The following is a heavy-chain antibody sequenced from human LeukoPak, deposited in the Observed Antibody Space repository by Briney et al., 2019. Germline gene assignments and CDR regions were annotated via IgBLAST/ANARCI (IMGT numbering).Heavy chain of an antibody. V-gene: IGHV1-69*13. CDR2: IIPFFAIT. D-gene: IGHD1-26*01. Sequence: SVKVSCKASGGTFSSYAITWVRQAPGQGLEWMGGIIPFFAITNYAQKFQGRVTITADESTSTAYMELRSLRSEDTAIYYCARSFTVGATSYNWFDPWGQGTLVTVSS. J-gene: IGHJ5*02. CDR1: GGTFSSYA. CDR3: ARSFTVGATSYNWFDP.